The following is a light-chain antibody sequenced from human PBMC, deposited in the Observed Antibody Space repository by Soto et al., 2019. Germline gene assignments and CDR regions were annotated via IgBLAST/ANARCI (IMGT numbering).Light chain of an antibody. J-gene: IGKJ4*01. CDR2: DAS. CDR1: QTISGRN. V-gene: IGKV3-20*01. CDR3: QQYVNSLT. Sequence: DIVLTQSPGTLSLSPGERGTLSCRASQTISGRNLAWYQQKPGQAPRLLIYDASTRATGIPDRFSGSGSGTDFTLTISRLEPDDLAVYYCQQYVNSLTFGGGTKVQIK.